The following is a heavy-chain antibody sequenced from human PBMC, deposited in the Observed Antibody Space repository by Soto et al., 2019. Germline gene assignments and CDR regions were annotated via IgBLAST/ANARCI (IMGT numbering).Heavy chain of an antibody. D-gene: IGHD7-27*01. CDR3: ARLGFSLGAFDI. J-gene: IGHJ3*02. Sequence: GESLKISCKGSGYRFTSYWIGWVCQKPGKGLEWMGKIDPNDSERNYSPSLQGHVIISADKSISTAYLQWSSLKASDTAMYYCARLGFSLGAFDIWGQGTMVTVS. CDR1: GYRFTSYW. V-gene: IGHV5-10-1*01. CDR2: IDPNDSER.